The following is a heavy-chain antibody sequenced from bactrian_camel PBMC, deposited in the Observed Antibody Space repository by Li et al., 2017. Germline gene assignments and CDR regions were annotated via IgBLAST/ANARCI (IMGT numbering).Heavy chain of an antibody. CDR1: GFTFKTTDITFSTTD. D-gene: IGHD2*01. Sequence: VQLVESGGGSVQAGGSLRLSCAVSGFTFKTTDITFSTTDMSWVRQAPGKGLEWVSAISGDGDSQYYTDSVKGRFTISQDNAKNTRYLQMDSLMPEDSAVYFCAAKSGWFYNFDDTVYTFWGQGTQVTVS. CDR3: AAKSGWFYNFDDTVYTF. CDR2: ISGDGDSQ. J-gene: IGHJ4*01. V-gene: IGHV3S40*01.